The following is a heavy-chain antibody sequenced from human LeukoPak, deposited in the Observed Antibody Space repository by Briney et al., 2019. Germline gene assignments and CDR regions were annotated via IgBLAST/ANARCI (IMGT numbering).Heavy chain of an antibody. CDR2: IWYDGSNK. D-gene: IGHD1-26*01. CDR1: GFTFSSYG. CDR3: ARDGIVGSPLFKFDY. Sequence: GGSLRLSCAASGFTFSSYGFHWVRRAPGKGLEWVAVIWYDGSNKYYGDSVKGRFTFSRDNSKNTVYLQMNSLRAEDTAVYYCARDGIVGSPLFKFDYWGQGTLVTVSS. V-gene: IGHV3-33*01. J-gene: IGHJ4*02.